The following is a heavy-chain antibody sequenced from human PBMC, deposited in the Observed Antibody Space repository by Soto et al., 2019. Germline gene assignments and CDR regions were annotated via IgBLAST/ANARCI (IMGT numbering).Heavy chain of an antibody. J-gene: IGHJ4*02. Sequence: LRLSCAASGFTFSSYAMHWVRQAPGKGLEYVSAISSNGGSTYYADSVKGRFTISRDNSKNTLYLQMGSLRAEDMAVYYCARGAGWFDYWGQGTLVTVSS. CDR2: ISSNGGST. V-gene: IGHV3-64*02. D-gene: IGHD2-15*01. CDR3: ARGAGWFDY. CDR1: GFTFSSYA.